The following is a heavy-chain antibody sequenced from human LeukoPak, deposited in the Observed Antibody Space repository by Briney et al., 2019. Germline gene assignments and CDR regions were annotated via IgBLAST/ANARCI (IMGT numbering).Heavy chain of an antibody. Sequence: PGGSLRLSCAVSGFTFSSYSMNWVRQAPGKGLEWVSYISSSSSTIYYADSVKGRFTISRDNAKNSLYLQMNSLRAEDTAVYYCARPITMVRGVPSDYWGQGTLVTVSS. V-gene: IGHV3-48*01. CDR2: ISSSSSTI. CDR3: ARPITMVRGVPSDY. D-gene: IGHD3-10*01. CDR1: GFTFSSYS. J-gene: IGHJ4*02.